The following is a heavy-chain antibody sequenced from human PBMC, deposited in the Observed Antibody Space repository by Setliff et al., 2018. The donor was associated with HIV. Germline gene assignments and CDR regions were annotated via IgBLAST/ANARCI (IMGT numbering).Heavy chain of an antibody. CDR1: GSSFSTYW. Sequence: GESLKISCKTSGSSFSTYWVGWVRQMPGKGLEWLGILYFGDSDPKYNPSFEGQVTISADKSIKTAFLQWRSLKTSDTAIYYCARGRGGYFGGGRYYNLPYFASGLAAWGQGTLVTVS. D-gene: IGHD2-15*01. V-gene: IGHV5-51*01. J-gene: IGHJ4*02. CDR3: ARGRGGYFGGGRYYNLPYFASGLAA. CDR2: LYFGDSDP.